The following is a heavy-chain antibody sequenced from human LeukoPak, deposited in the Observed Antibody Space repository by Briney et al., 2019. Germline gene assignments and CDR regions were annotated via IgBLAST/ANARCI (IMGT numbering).Heavy chain of an antibody. J-gene: IGHJ4*02. CDR1: GGSIGSYY. V-gene: IGHV4-59*01. Sequence: SETLSLTCAVSGGSIGSYYWSWIRQPPGKGLEWIGYIYYSGSTSYNPSLKSRDTISVDTSKNQFSLKLSSVTAADTAIYYCARRTGTAYDYWGQGTLVTVSS. D-gene: IGHD1-1*01. CDR2: IYYSGST. CDR3: ARRTGTAYDY.